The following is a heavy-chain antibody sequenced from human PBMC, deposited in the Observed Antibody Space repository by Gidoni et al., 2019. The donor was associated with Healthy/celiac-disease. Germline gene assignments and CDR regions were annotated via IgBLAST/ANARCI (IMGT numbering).Heavy chain of an antibody. Sequence: QVQLVESGGGVVQPGRSLRLPCAASGVTFSSYAMHWVRQAPGKGLEWVAVISYDGSNKYYADSVKGRFTISRDNSKNTLYLQMNSLRAEDTAVYYCARDPGYSYGPRSTRYYYGMDVWGQGTTVTVSS. CDR1: GVTFSSYA. D-gene: IGHD5-18*01. CDR2: ISYDGSNK. CDR3: ARDPGYSYGPRSTRYYYGMDV. J-gene: IGHJ6*02. V-gene: IGHV3-30*04.